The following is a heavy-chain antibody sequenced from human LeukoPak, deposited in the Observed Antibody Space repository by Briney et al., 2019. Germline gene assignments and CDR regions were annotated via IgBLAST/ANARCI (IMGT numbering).Heavy chain of an antibody. CDR1: GGSISSSSYY. Sequence: PSETLSLTCTVSGGSISSSSYYWGWIRQPPGKGLEWIGSIYYSGSTYYNPSLKSRVTISVDTSKNQFSLKLSSVTAADTAMYYCARQRRDGYNYLSSWGQGTLVTVSS. J-gene: IGHJ5*02. V-gene: IGHV4-39*01. CDR3: ARQRRDGYNYLSS. CDR2: IYYSGST. D-gene: IGHD5-24*01.